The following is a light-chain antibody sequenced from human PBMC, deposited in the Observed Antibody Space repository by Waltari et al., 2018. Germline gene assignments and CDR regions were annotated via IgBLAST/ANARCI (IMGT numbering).Light chain of an antibody. CDR2: DAS. V-gene: IGKV1-39*01. CDR3: QQSYRTPPT. Sequence: DIQMTQSPSSRSASLGDRVTITCRASQKITTSLHWYQQKLGKAPNLMIYDASSVQSGVPARFRGSGSETDFNLTISSLQPEDFAIYYCQQSYRTPPTFGGGTRVEI. J-gene: IGKJ4*01. CDR1: QKITTS.